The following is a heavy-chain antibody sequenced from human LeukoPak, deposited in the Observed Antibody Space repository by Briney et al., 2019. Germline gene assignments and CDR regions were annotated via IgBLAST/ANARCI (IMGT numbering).Heavy chain of an antibody. J-gene: IGHJ4*02. CDR2: ISGSGGST. D-gene: IGHD3-10*01. CDR3: ARDLLLWFGELSGDSDY. V-gene: IGHV3-23*01. CDR1: GFTFSSYA. Sequence: GGSLRLSCAASGFTFSSYAMSWVRQAPGKGLEWVSGISGSGGSTYYADSVKGRFTISRDNSKNTLHLQMNSLRAEDTAVYYCARDLLLWFGELSGDSDYWGQGTLVTVSS.